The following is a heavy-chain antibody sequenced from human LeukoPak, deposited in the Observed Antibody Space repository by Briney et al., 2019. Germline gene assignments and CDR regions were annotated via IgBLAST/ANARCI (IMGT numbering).Heavy chain of an antibody. CDR1: GFSLNSFP. V-gene: IGHV3-7*04. CDR3: ARGHYGSAFFDY. J-gene: IGHJ4*02. CDR2: IKQDGSEK. D-gene: IGHD3-10*01. Sequence: GGSLRLSCAASGFSLNSFPLSWVRQAPGKGLEWVANIKQDGSEKYYVDSVKGRFTISRDNAKNSLYLQMNSLRAEDTAVYYCARGHYGSAFFDYWGQGTLVTVSS.